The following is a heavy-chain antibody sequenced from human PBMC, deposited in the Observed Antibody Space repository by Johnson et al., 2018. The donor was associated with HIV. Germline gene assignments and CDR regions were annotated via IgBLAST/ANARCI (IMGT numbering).Heavy chain of an antibody. CDR1: GFTFSSYA. V-gene: IGHV3-23*04. J-gene: IGHJ3*01. Sequence: VQLVESGGGVVQPGRSLRLSCAASGFTFSSYAMSWVRQATGKGLEWVSGISWNSGSVDYADSVKGRFTISRDNAKNTLYLQMSSLRAGDTAVYYCARRSARSGGFDLWGQGTMVTVSS. CDR3: ARRSARSGGFDL. CDR2: ISWNSGSV. D-gene: IGHD2-8*02.